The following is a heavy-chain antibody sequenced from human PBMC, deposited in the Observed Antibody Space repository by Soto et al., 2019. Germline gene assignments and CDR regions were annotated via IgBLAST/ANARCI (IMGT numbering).Heavy chain of an antibody. D-gene: IGHD1-26*01. Sequence: ASVKVSCKASGYTFISYGISWVRQAPGQGLEWMGWISAYNGNTNYAQKLQDRVTVTAETSTSTAYMELRSLRSDDTAVYYCARGTLGASTMYAFDLWGQGTMVTVSS. CDR2: ISAYNGNT. V-gene: IGHV1-18*01. CDR3: ARGTLGASTMYAFDL. J-gene: IGHJ3*01. CDR1: GYTFISYG.